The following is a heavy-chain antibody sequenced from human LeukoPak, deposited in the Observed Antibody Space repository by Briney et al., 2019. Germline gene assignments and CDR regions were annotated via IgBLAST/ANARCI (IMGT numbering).Heavy chain of an antibody. CDR3: ARDRGLWFGEIGWFDP. J-gene: IGHJ5*02. CDR1: GFTFSSYA. CDR2: ISYDGSNK. Sequence: GRSLRLSCAASGFTFSSYAMHWVRQAPGKGLEWVAVISYDGSNKCYADSVKGRFTISRDNSKNTLYLQMNSLRAEDTAVYYCARDRGLWFGEIGWFDPWGQGTLVTVSS. D-gene: IGHD3-10*01. V-gene: IGHV3-30*04.